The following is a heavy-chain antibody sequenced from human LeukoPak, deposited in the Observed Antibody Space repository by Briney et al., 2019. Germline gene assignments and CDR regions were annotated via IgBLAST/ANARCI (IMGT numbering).Heavy chain of an antibody. Sequence: PGGSLRLSCAASGFTFSNYWMSWVRQAPGKGLEWVANIKQDGSEKYYVDSVKGRFTISRDNAKNSLYLQMNSLRAEDTAVYYCAREIAAAGTYMDVWGKGTTVTVSS. CDR2: IKQDGSEK. CDR3: AREIAAAGTYMDV. V-gene: IGHV3-7*01. D-gene: IGHD6-13*01. J-gene: IGHJ6*03. CDR1: GFTFSNYW.